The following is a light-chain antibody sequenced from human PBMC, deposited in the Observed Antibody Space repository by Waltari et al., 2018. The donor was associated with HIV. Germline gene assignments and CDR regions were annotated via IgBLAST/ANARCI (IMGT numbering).Light chain of an antibody. V-gene: IGLV2-23*01. CDR2: DDD. CDR1: SSDVGSYNL. J-gene: IGLJ3*02. CDR3: CTYEGSTAWL. Sequence: SALTQPASVSGSPGQAITVSCTGSSSDVGSYNLVSWYQQYPGKAPKLMIYDDDKRPSRVSNRFSGSMSGNTASRTISGLQAEDEADYYCCTYEGSTAWLFGGGTKLTVL.